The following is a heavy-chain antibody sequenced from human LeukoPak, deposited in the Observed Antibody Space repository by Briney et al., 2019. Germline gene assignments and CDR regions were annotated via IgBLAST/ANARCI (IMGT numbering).Heavy chain of an antibody. Sequence: IIGSGGSTYYADSVKGRFTISRDNSKNTLYLQMNSLRAEDTAVYYCAKVVVPAAIYYYYGMDVWGQGTTVTVSS. J-gene: IGHJ6*02. V-gene: IGHV3-23*01. CDR2: IIGSGGST. CDR3: AKVVVPAAIYYYYGMDV. D-gene: IGHD2-2*01.